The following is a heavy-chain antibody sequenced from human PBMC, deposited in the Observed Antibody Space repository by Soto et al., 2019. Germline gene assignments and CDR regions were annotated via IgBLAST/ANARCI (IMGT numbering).Heavy chain of an antibody. CDR1: GYTFNSYY. D-gene: IGHD2-15*01. CDR3: ARSLGGGNVNFDY. Sequence: GASVKVSCKASGYTFNSYYIHWVRQAPGEGLEWMALISPNGVETFYAQKFQGRVTLTRDTSTSTVNKELSSLRSEDTAVYYCARSLGGGNVNFDYWG. CDR2: ISPNGVET. J-gene: IGHJ4*01. V-gene: IGHV1-46*02.